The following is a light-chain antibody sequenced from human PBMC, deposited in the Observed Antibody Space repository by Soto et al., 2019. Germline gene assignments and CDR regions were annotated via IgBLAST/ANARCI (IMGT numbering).Light chain of an antibody. CDR3: QQYNKFLS. V-gene: IGKV1-5*03. J-gene: IGKJ4*01. CDR1: QIISSW. Sequence: EIPMTQYPSTMSASQGDRATXSCRASQIISSWLAWYQRKPGKGPKVLIHNWASLESDVPARFGSRGSGTEFTLHTSSWQRADFTTYYGQQYNKFLSFGGGTKV. CDR2: NWA.